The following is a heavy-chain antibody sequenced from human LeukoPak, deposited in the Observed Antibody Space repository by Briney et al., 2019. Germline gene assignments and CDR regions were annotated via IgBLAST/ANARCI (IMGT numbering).Heavy chain of an antibody. V-gene: IGHV3-23*01. CDR3: VKGSSGSRPYYFHY. CDR2: ITGEGGGT. CDR1: GFSLSTYW. D-gene: IGHD3-10*01. J-gene: IGHJ4*02. Sequence: GGSLRLSCAASGFSLSTYWMSWVRQAPGKGLEWLSAITGEGGGTWYADSVKGRFTISRDNSRNTLYLQMSSLRGEDTAFFFCVKGSSGSRPYYFHYWGQGSLVTVSS.